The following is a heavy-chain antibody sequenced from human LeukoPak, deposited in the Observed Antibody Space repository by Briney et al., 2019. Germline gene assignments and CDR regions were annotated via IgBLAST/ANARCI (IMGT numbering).Heavy chain of an antibody. Sequence: SETLSLTCTVSGASIRSYYWSWIRQPPGKGLEWIGSIYYSGSTYYNPSLKSRVTISVDTSKNQFSLKLSSVTAADTAVYYCARVGRDSSGYPYFDYWGQGTLVTVSS. V-gene: IGHV4-39*07. J-gene: IGHJ4*02. CDR2: IYYSGST. CDR3: ARVGRDSSGYPYFDY. CDR1: GASIRSYY. D-gene: IGHD3-22*01.